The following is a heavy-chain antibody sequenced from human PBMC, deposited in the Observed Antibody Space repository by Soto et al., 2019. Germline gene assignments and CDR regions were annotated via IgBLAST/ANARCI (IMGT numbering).Heavy chain of an antibody. V-gene: IGHV3-23*01. Sequence: PGGSLRLSCAASGFTFSSYAMSWVRQAPGKELEWVSAISGSGGSTYYADSVKGRFTISRDNSKNTLYLQMNSLRAEDTAVYYCAAHYDYVWGSYRERLDYWGQGTLVTVSS. J-gene: IGHJ4*02. CDR2: ISGSGGST. CDR3: AAHYDYVWGSYRERLDY. CDR1: GFTFSSYA. D-gene: IGHD3-16*02.